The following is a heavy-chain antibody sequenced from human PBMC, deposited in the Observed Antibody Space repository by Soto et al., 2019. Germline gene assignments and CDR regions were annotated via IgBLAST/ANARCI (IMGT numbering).Heavy chain of an antibody. V-gene: IGHV1-24*01. CDR1: GYTLTELS. CDR3: ATTRGLYCISTSCYATGMDV. D-gene: IGHD2-2*01. CDR2: FDPEDGET. Sequence: QVPLVQSGAEVKKPGASVKVSCKVSGYTLTELSMHWVRQAPGKGLEWMGGFDPEDGETIYAQKFQGRVTMTEDTSTDTAYMELSSLRSEDTAVYYCATTRGLYCISTSCYATGMDVWGQGTTVTVSS. J-gene: IGHJ6*02.